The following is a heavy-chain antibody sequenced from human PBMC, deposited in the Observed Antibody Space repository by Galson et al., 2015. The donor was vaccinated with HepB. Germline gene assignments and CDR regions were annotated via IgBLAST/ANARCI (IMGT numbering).Heavy chain of an antibody. V-gene: IGHV3-33*01. CDR2: IWYDGSNK. CDR1: GFTFSSYG. D-gene: IGHD3-22*01. J-gene: IGHJ4*02. CDR3: ARVYDSSAVVPMDY. Sequence: SLRLSCAASGFTFSSYGMHWVRQAPGKGLEWVAVIWYDGSNKYYADSVKGRFTISRDNSKNTLYLQMNSLRAEDTAVYYCARVYDSSAVVPMDYWGQGTLVTVSS.